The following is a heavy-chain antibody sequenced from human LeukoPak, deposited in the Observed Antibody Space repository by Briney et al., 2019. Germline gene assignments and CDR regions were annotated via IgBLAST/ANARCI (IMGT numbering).Heavy chain of an antibody. CDR3: AKPRLRGGYLFDY. J-gene: IGHJ4*02. D-gene: IGHD5-12*01. Sequence: GRSLRRSCAASGFTFSSYGMHWVRQAPGKGLEWMAVVSDDGSNKYYEDSVRGRFTISRDNSKNTLYLQMSSLRDEDTAVYYCAKPRLRGGYLFDYWGQGTLVTVSS. V-gene: IGHV3-30*18. CDR2: VSDDGSNK. CDR1: GFTFSSYG.